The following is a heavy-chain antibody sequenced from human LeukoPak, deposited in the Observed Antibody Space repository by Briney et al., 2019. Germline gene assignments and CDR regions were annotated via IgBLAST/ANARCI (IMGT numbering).Heavy chain of an antibody. CDR1: GYTFTSYG. CDR2: ISAYNGNT. J-gene: IGHJ6*03. CDR3: ARISHPTYYMDV. D-gene: IGHD3-3*02. V-gene: IGHV1-18*01. Sequence: ASVKVSCKASGYTFTSYGISWVRQAPGQGLEWMGWISAYNGNTNYAQKLQGRVTMTTDTSTSTAYMELRSLRSDDTAMYYCARISHPTYYMDVWGKGTTVTVSS.